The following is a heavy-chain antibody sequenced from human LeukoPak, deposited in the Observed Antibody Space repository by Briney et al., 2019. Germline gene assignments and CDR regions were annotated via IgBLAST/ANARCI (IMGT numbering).Heavy chain of an antibody. CDR2: INGNSRYI. Sequence: GGSLRLSCAASGFPFSTYSAAWVRQAPGKGLEWLSYINGNSRYIKYADSVKGRFTISRDNAKNSLYLQMNSLRVDDTAVYYGATPRPEGGACDFWGQGTLVTVAS. CDR1: GFPFSTYS. CDR3: ATPRPEGGACDF. D-gene: IGHD2-2*01. V-gene: IGHV3-21*05. J-gene: IGHJ4*02.